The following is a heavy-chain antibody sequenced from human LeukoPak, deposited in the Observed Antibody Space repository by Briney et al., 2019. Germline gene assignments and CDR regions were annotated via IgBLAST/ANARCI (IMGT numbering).Heavy chain of an antibody. CDR2: INHSGST. Sequence: GSLRLSCAASGFTFSNYGMHYVRQAPGKGLEWIGEINHSGSTNYNPSLKSRVTISVDMSKNQFSLKLSSVTAADTAVYYCASGLSSSSWEDWGQGTLVTVSS. J-gene: IGHJ4*02. D-gene: IGHD6-13*01. V-gene: IGHV4-34*01. CDR1: GFTFSNYG. CDR3: ASGLSSSSWED.